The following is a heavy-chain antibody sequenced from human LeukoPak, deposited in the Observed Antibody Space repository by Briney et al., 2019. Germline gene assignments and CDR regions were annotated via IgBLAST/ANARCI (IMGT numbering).Heavy chain of an antibody. Sequence: GGSLRLSCSASGFTFSSYAMHWVRQAPGKGLEYVSAISSNGGSTYYADSVKGRFTISRDNSKNTLYLQMNSLRAEDTAVYYCAKEASRYYDSSGYYGYWGQGTLVTVSS. V-gene: IGHV3-64*04. CDR3: AKEASRYYDSSGYYGY. J-gene: IGHJ4*02. CDR2: ISSNGGST. D-gene: IGHD3-22*01. CDR1: GFTFSSYA.